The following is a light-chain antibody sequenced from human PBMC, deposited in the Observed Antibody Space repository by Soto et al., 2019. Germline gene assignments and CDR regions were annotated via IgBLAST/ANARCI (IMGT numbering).Light chain of an antibody. CDR2: EAS. V-gene: IGKV1-5*03. Sequence: DIQMSQSPSTLSASVGDRVTLTCRASQNINKWLAWYQQKPGKAPKLLIYEASTLEGGVPSRFSGTGSGTEFTLTISSLQPDDFATYWCQQYKSYSTFGQGTKMDIK. CDR1: QNINKW. J-gene: IGKJ1*01. CDR3: QQYKSYST.